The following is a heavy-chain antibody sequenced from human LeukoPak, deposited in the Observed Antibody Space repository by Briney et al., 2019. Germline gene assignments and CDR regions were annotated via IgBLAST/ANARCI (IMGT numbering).Heavy chain of an antibody. D-gene: IGHD2-8*01. V-gene: IGHV3-23*01. CDR1: GFTFSSHA. CDR3: EKLSSQYCTVRTCFFDY. CDR2: ISGSGGSA. Sequence: PGGSLRLSCAASGFTFSSHAMSWVRQPPGKGLDWVSGISGSGGSAFYAGSVMRRFTISRDTSKNALHLQMNRLRAADPAVSYCEKLSSQYCTVRTCFFDYWGQGTLVTVSS. J-gene: IGHJ4*02.